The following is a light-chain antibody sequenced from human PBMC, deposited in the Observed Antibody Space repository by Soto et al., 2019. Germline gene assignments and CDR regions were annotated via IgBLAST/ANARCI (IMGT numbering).Light chain of an antibody. V-gene: IGKV1-8*01. CDR1: QGISTY. Sequence: IQMTQSPSSVSASIGDRVSITCRASQGISTYLGWYQQKPGKAPKLLIYAASSLQTGVPSRFSGSGSGTDFTLTISCLQSEDFATYYCQQYYSYPLTFGQGTRLEIK. CDR3: QQYYSYPLT. J-gene: IGKJ5*01. CDR2: AAS.